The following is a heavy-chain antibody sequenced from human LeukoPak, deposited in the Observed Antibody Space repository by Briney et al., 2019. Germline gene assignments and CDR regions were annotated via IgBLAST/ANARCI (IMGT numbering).Heavy chain of an antibody. J-gene: IGHJ6*04. V-gene: IGHV5-51*01. Sequence: GESLKISCKGSGYSFTSYWIGWVRQMPGKGLEWMGIIYPGDSDTRYSPSFQGQVTISADKSISTAYLQWSSLKASDTAMYYCARVPAAREYSSPLGWMDVWGKGTTVTVSS. CDR2: IYPGDSDT. D-gene: IGHD2-2*01. CDR1: GYSFTSYW. CDR3: ARVPAAREYSSPLGWMDV.